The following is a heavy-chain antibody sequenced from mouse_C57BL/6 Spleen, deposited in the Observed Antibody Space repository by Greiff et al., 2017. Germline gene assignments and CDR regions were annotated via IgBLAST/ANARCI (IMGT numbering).Heavy chain of an antibody. D-gene: IGHD1-1*01. CDR2: IDPNRGGT. J-gene: IGHJ4*01. Sequence: QVQLQQPGAELVKPGASVKLSCKASGYTFTSYWMHWVKQRPGRGLEWIGRIDPNRGGTKYNEKFKSKATLTVDKPSSTAYMQLSSLTSEDSAVYYCARGEYYGSSYPYAMDYWGQGTSVTVSS. CDR3: ARGEYYGSSYPYAMDY. CDR1: GYTFTSYW. V-gene: IGHV1-72*01.